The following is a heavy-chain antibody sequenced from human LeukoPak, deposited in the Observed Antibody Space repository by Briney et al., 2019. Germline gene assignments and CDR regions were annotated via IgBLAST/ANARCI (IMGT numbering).Heavy chain of an antibody. V-gene: IGHV4-4*09. Sequence: KPSETLSLTCTVSGGSISSYYWSWIRQPPGKGLEWIGYIYTSGSTNYNPSLKSRVTISVDTSKNQFSLTLSSVTAADTAVYYCARHGDHSRLAAAGNWFDPWGQGTLVTVSS. CDR2: IYTSGST. CDR3: ARHGDHSRLAAAGNWFDP. J-gene: IGHJ5*02. D-gene: IGHD6-13*01. CDR1: GGSISSYY.